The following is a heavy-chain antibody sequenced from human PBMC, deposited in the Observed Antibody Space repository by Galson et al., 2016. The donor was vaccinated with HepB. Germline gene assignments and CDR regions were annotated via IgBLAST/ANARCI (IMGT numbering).Heavy chain of an antibody. V-gene: IGHV4-31*03. CDR2: IYHSGST. CDR1: GGSISSGGYY. CDR3: ARAVWLPLSGMDV. Sequence: TLSLTCTVSGGSISSGGYYWSWIRQHPGKGLEWIGYIYHSGSTYYNPSLKSRVSISVDTSKNQFSLKVSSVTAADTAVYYCARAVWLPLSGMDVWGQGTTVTVS. D-gene: IGHD3-10*01. J-gene: IGHJ6*02.